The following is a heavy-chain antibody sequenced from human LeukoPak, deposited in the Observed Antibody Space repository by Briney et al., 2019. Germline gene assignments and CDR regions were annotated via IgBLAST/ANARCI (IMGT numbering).Heavy chain of an antibody. CDR3: ATRPYSSSWYYFDY. J-gene: IGHJ4*02. CDR2: ISSSSSTI. D-gene: IGHD6-13*01. V-gene: IGHV3-48*04. Sequence: PGGSLRLSCAASGFTFSSYSMNWVRQAPGKGLEWVSYISSSSSTIYYADSVKGRFTISRDNAKNSLYLQMNSLRAEDTAVYYCATRPYSSSWYYFDYWGQGTLVTVSS. CDR1: GFTFSSYS.